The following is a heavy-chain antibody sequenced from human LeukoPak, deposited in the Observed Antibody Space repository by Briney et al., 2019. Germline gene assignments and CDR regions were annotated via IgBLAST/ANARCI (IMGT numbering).Heavy chain of an antibody. CDR2: IHYSGST. CDR3: ARDGGYSNLYYYYYMDV. J-gene: IGHJ6*03. V-gene: IGHV4-39*07. D-gene: IGHD6-13*01. CDR1: GGSISSSIYF. Sequence: SETLSLTCTVSGGSISSSIYFWGWIRQPPGKGLEWIGSIHYSGSTYHDPSLKSRVTVSLDTSKNQFSLKLSSVTAADTAVYYCARDGGYSNLYYYYYMDVWGKGTTVTVSS.